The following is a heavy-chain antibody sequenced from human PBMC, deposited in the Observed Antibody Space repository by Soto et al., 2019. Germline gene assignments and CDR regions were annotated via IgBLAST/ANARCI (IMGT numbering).Heavy chain of an antibody. Sequence: SVKVSCYASAGTFISYAISWVRQAPGQGIEWMGVIITIFGTANYAQKFQGRVTITADEATSTAYMELSSLRSEDTAVYLCASWGRDCGGDCPFDYWGQGTLVTVSS. CDR2: IITIFGTA. J-gene: IGHJ4*02. CDR1: AGTFISYA. CDR3: ASWGRDCGGDCPFDY. D-gene: IGHD2-21*02. V-gene: IGHV1-69*13.